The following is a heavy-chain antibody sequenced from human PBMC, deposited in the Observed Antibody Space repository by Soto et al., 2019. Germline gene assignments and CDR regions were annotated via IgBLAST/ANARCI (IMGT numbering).Heavy chain of an antibody. J-gene: IGHJ5*02. CDR2: IIPILGIA. CDR1: GGTFRSYT. D-gene: IGHD2-2*01. CDR3: ARSIYCSSTSCYGYNWFDP. V-gene: IGHV1-69*02. Sequence: ASVKLSCTASGGTFRSYTISCVRQAPGQGLEWMGRIIPILGIANYAQKFQGRVTITADKSTSTAYMELSSLRSEDTAVYYCARSIYCSSTSCYGYNWFDPWGQGTLVTVSS.